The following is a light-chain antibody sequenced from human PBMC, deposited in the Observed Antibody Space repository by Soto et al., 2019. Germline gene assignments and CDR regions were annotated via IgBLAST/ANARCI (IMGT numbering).Light chain of an antibody. CDR1: ESIYNNY. CDR2: GAS. V-gene: IGKV3-20*01. J-gene: IGKJ4*01. Sequence: VVLTQSPGTLSLSPGERATLSCRASESIYNNYVAWYQQKTGQPPRLLISGASNRAPGIPDRFSGSGSGTDFFLTISRLEPEDFAVYYCQQHGGSISFGGGDRVEHK. CDR3: QQHGGSIS.